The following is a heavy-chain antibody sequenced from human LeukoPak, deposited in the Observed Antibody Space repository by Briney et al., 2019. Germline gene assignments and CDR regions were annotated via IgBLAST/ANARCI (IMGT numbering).Heavy chain of an antibody. J-gene: IGHJ4*02. Sequence: GGSLRLSCTVSGFTFSSYWMNWVRQAPGKGLEWVANIKQDGREKYYVESVKGRFTISRDNAKNSLYLQMNSLRAEDTALYYCAFSWFGEVPHPNYWGQGTLVTVSS. V-gene: IGHV3-7*01. CDR1: GFTFSSYW. CDR3: AFSWFGEVPHPNY. CDR2: IKQDGREK. D-gene: IGHD3-10*01.